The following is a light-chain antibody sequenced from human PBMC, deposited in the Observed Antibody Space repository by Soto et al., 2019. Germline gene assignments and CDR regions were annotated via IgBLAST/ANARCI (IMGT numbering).Light chain of an antibody. CDR3: IQDYNYPLT. CDR1: QGIRND. J-gene: IGKJ4*01. CDR2: AAS. Sequence: IQMTRSPSSRSAPFAHRLTITCRASQGIRNDLGWYQQKPGKAPKRLIYAASSLQSGVPSRFSGSGSGTDFTLTISSLQPEDFATYYCIQDYNYPLTFGGGTKVDIK. V-gene: IGKV1-6*01.